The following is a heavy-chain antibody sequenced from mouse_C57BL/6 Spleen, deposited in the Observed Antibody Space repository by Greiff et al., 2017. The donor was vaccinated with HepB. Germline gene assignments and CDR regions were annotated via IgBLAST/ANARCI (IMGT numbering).Heavy chain of an antibody. Sequence: VHVKQSGAELVKPGASVKLSCTASGFNIKDYYMHWVKQRTEQGLEWIGRIDPEDGDTKYAPKFQGKATITADTSSNTAYLQLSSLTSEDTAVYYCARPRITTVVAPFAYWGQGTLVTVSA. CDR1: GFNIKDYY. J-gene: IGHJ3*01. D-gene: IGHD1-1*01. V-gene: IGHV14-2*01. CDR2: IDPEDGDT. CDR3: ARPRITTVVAPFAY.